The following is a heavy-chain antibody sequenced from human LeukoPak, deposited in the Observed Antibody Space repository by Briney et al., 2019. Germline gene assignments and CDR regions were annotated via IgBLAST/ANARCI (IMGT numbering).Heavy chain of an antibody. J-gene: IGHJ5*02. CDR2: INPNRGET. CDR1: GYTFTASY. CDR3: ARVLGSRVDP. Sequence: ASVKVSCKSSGYTFTASYMHWVRQAPEQGLEWMGWINPNRGETNYAPKFQGRVTMTRDTSISTAYMAVTRLTSDDTAMYYCARVLGSRVDPWGQGTLVTVSS. V-gene: IGHV1-2*02.